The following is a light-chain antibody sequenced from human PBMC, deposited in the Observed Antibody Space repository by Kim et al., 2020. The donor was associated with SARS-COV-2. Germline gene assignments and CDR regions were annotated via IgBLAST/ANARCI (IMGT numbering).Light chain of an antibody. CDR2: AAT. CDR1: QSIGRH. CDR3: KQSYSSPPMYT. V-gene: IGKV1-39*01. J-gene: IGKJ2*01. Sequence: SGGDRVTITCRASQSIGRHISWYQQKAEKAPQVLIYAATTVQRGVSSRFSGSGSGADFTLIISSLQLEDSPTYYCKQSYSSPPMYTFGQGTKLEI.